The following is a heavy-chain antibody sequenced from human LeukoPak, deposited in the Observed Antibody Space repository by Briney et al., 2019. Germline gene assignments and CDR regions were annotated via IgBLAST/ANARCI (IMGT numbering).Heavy chain of an antibody. D-gene: IGHD4-23*01. V-gene: IGHV3-23*01. CDR3: AKEYAGQMTTLVTMCFDY. J-gene: IGHJ4*02. CDR2: VSGSGGGS. CDR1: GFTFSNYA. Sequence: PGGSLRLSCAASGFTFSNYAMSWVRQAPGQGLEWVSAVSGSGGGSVYADSLKGRFTISRDNSKNMLYLQMNSLRAEDTAVYYCAKEYAGQMTTLVTMCFDYWGQGTLVTVSS.